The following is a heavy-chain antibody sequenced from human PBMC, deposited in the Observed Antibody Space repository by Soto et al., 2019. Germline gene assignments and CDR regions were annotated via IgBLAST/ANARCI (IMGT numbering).Heavy chain of an antibody. CDR3: ARGSGFSSGVFDY. CDR2: INAGNGNT. J-gene: IGHJ4*02. V-gene: IGHV1-3*01. D-gene: IGHD3-3*01. CDR1: GYTFASYA. Sequence: GASVKISCKASGYTFASYAMHWVRQAPGQRLEWMGWINAGNGNTKYSQKFQGRVTINRDKSASTAYMELSSLRSEDTAVYYCARGSGFSSGVFDYRGQGTLVXV.